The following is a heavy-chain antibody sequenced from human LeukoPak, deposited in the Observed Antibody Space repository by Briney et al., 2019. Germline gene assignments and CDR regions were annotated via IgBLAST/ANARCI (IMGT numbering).Heavy chain of an antibody. CDR2: ISWNSGSI. J-gene: IGHJ4*02. CDR1: GFTFDDYA. D-gene: IGHD5-18*01. Sequence: GGSLRLSCAASGFTFDDYAMHWVRQAPGKGLEWVSGISWNSGSIGYADSVKGRFTISRDNAKNSLYLQMNSLRAEDTALYYCAKDFALRGYSYGYVGNFDYWGQGTLVTVSS. CDR3: AKDFALRGYSYGYVGNFDY. V-gene: IGHV3-9*01.